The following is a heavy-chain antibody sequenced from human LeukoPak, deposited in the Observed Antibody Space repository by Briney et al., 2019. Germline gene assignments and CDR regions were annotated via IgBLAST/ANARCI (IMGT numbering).Heavy chain of an antibody. D-gene: IGHD5-18*01. CDR2: FDPEDGET. J-gene: IGHJ6*02. V-gene: IGHV1-24*01. CDR3: AREEERYSYGYYYYYGMDV. Sequence: GASVKVSCKVSGYTLTELSMHWVRQAPGKGLEWMGGFDPEDGETIYAQKFQGRVTMTRDTSISTAYMELSRLRSDDTAVYYCAREEERYSYGYYYYYGMDVWGQGTTVTVSS. CDR1: GYTLTELS.